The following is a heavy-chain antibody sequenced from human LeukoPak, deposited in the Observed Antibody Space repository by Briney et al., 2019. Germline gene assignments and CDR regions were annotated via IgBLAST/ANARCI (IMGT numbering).Heavy chain of an antibody. D-gene: IGHD6-19*01. Sequence: SETLSLTCTVSGGSISSYYWGWIRQPPGKGLEWIASIYYSGSTYYNPSLKSRVTISVDTSKNQFSLKLSSVTAADTAVYYCVSGEPDYSSGWSGYWGQGTLVTVSS. CDR3: VSGEPDYSSGWSGY. CDR1: GGSISSYY. CDR2: IYYSGST. V-gene: IGHV4-39*01. J-gene: IGHJ4*02.